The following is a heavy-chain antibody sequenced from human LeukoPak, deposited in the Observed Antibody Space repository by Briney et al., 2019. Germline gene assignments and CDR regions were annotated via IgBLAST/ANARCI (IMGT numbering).Heavy chain of an antibody. CDR1: GFTFSYYE. J-gene: IGHJ4*02. V-gene: IGHV3-48*03. Sequence: GGSLTLSCAASGFTFSYYEMNWVRQAPGKGLEWVSYISNSGSTIYYADSVKGRFTISRGNAKSSLFLQMNSLRAEDTGVYYCARATFSSSGHSYWGQGTLVTDSS. D-gene: IGHD6-13*01. CDR3: ARATFSSSGHSY. CDR2: ISNSGSTI.